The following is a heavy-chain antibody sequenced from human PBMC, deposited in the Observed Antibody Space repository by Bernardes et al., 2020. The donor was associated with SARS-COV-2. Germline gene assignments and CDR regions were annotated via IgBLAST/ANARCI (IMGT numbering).Heavy chain of an antibody. V-gene: IGHV1-2*02. Sequence: ASVKVSCKASGYTFTGYYMHWVRQAPGQGLEWMGWINPNSGGTNYAQKFQGRVTMTRDTSISTAYMELSRLRSDDTAVYYCARERPLEYCSSTSCYWGWFDPWGQGTLVTVSS. D-gene: IGHD2-2*01. CDR3: ARERPLEYCSSTSCYWGWFDP. CDR1: GYTFTGYY. CDR2: INPNSGGT. J-gene: IGHJ5*02.